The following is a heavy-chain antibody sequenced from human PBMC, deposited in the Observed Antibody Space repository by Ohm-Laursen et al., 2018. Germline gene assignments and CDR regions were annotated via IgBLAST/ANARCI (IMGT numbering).Heavy chain of an antibody. D-gene: IGHD4-17*01. CDR2: ISSSSSYI. J-gene: IGHJ4*02. CDR1: GFTFSSYS. Sequence: SLRLSCTASGFTFSSYSMNWVRQAPGKGLEWVSSISSSSSYIYYADSVKGRFTISRDNAKNSLYLQMNSLRAEDTAVYYCARYGDWYYFDYWGQGTLVTVSS. CDR3: ARYGDWYYFDY. V-gene: IGHV3-21*01.